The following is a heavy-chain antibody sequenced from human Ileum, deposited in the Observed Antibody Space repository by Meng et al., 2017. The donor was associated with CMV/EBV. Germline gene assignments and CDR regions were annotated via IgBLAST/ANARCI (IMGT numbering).Heavy chain of an antibody. CDR3: ARAPTARRPSAMDV. V-gene: IGHV4-59*01. D-gene: IGHD2-2*01. J-gene: IGHJ6*02. Sequence: SETLSLTCSVSDGSITYYYWNWIRQTPGKGLEWIGYVFSTGSTNYNPSLRGRVTISVDTSANQVSLKLSAVTAADTAVYYCARAPTARRPSAMDVWGQGTSVTVSS. CDR2: VFSTGST. CDR1: DGSITYYY.